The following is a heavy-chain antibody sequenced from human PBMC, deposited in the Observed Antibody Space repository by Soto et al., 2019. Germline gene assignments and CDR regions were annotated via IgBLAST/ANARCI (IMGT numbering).Heavy chain of an antibody. D-gene: IGHD6-19*01. J-gene: IGHJ4*02. Sequence: PGGSLRLSCAASGFTFISYAIRWVRQAPGKGLEWVSAISCNGGSTYYADSVKGRFTISRDNSKKTLSLQMNSLKAEDTGVYYCAYDRNGSGYDGGFDYWGQGTLVTVSS. CDR2: ISCNGGST. V-gene: IGHV3-23*01. CDR3: AYDRNGSGYDGGFDY. CDR1: GFTFISYA.